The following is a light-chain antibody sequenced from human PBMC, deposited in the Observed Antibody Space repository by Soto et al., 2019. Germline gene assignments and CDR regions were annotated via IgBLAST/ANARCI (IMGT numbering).Light chain of an antibody. CDR3: MHTTQFPLT. V-gene: IGKV2-24*01. CDR1: HSLGHSDGNTY. CDR2: KFS. Sequence: ILITQTPLSSSFTLLQRASIAVISSHSLGHSDGNTYLSWLHVGPGQSPRPLIYKFSNRFSGVPDRFNGSGAETDFTLTITRVEAEDVGPYSCMHTTQFPLTFRGGSXV. J-gene: IGKJ4*01.